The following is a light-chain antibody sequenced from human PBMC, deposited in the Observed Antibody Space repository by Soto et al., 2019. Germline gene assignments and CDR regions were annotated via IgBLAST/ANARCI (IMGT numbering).Light chain of an antibody. Sequence: DIQMTQSPSSLSAAIGDRVTITCRASQSIKNYLNWYQHKPGAAPKLLIFGASNLESGVPSRFSSSGSCTEFTISIISSQHDDFATSYCQQDYSNTPITFGQGTQVEIK. J-gene: IGKJ5*01. CDR2: GAS. V-gene: IGKV1-39*01. CDR3: QQDYSNTPIT. CDR1: QSIKNY.